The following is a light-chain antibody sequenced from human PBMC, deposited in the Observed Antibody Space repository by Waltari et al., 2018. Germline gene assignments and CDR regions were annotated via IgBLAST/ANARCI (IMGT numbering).Light chain of an antibody. J-gene: IGLJ2*01. CDR3: SSYTSSSTLV. V-gene: IGLV2-14*01. CDR1: SSDVGGYNY. CDR2: EVS. Sequence: QSALTQPASVSGSPGQSITISCTGTSSDVGGYNYVSWYQQHPGKAPKLMIYEVSNRPSGVSNRFSGAKSGHTASLTISGLQAEDEADYYRSSYTSSSTLVFGGGTKLTVL.